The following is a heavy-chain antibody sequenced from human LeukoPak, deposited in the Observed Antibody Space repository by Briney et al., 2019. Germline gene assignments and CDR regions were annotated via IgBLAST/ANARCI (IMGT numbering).Heavy chain of an antibody. V-gene: IGHV1-69*05. J-gene: IGHJ6*03. CDR2: IIPIFGTP. CDR3: ARGLWFGEGGGFKNYYYYMDV. Sequence: SVKVSCKASGGTFISYAITWVRQAPGQGVEWMGRIIPIFGTPTYAQKFQGRVTITTDESTTTAYMELRSLRSEDTAVYYCARGLWFGEGGGFKNYYYYMDVWAKGTTVTVSS. D-gene: IGHD3-10*01. CDR1: GGTFISYA.